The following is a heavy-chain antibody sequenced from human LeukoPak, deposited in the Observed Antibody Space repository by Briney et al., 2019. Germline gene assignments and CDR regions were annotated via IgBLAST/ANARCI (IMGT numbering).Heavy chain of an antibody. CDR3: ARGRPGHYDFWSGYWVYFDY. CDR1: GGSFSGYY. D-gene: IGHD3-3*01. V-gene: IGHV4-34*01. CDR2: INHSGST. J-gene: IGHJ4*02. Sequence: PSETLSLTCAVYGGSFSGYYWSWIRQPTGKGLEWIGEINHSGSTNYNPSLKSRVTIPVDTSKNQFSLKLSSVTAADTAVYYCARGRPGHYDFWSGYWVYFDYWGQGTLVTVSS.